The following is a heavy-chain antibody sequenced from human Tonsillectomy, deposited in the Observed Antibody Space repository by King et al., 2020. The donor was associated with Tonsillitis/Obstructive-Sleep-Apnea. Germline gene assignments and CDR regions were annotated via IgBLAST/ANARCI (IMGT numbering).Heavy chain of an antibody. J-gene: IGHJ3*02. CDR2: IRSRTDGGTT. Sequence: VQLVESGGGLVKPGGSLRLSCAASGFPFSNAWMNXVRQAPGKGLEWVGRIRSRTDGGTTDNAAPVKGRFTILRDDSKNTLYLQMNSLKTDDTAVYYCTTRXYXXXLPPRXSIAXDIXGXGTMVTXXS. CDR1: GFPFSNAW. CDR3: TTRXYXXXLPPRXSIAXDI. V-gene: IGHV3-15*01. D-gene: IGHD1-26*01.